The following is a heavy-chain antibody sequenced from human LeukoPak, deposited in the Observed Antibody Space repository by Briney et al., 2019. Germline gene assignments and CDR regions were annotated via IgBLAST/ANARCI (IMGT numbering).Heavy chain of an antibody. CDR2: IYYSGST. V-gene: IGHV4-59*01. J-gene: IGHJ5*02. CDR1: GGSISSYL. D-gene: IGHD3-10*01. CDR3: ARESGYYGSGSYYANWFDP. Sequence: PSETLSLTCTVSGGSISSYLWSWIRQPPGKGLEWIGYIYYSGSTKYNPSLKSRVTISVDTSKNQFSLKLSSVTAADTAVYYCARESGYYGSGSYYANWFDPWGQGTLVTVSS.